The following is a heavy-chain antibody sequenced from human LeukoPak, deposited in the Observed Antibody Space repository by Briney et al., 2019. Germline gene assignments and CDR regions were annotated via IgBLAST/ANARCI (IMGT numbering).Heavy chain of an antibody. Sequence: ASVKVSCKASGGTFSSYAISWVRQAPGQGLEWMGGIIPIFGTANCAQKFQGRVTITADESTSTAYMELSSLRSEDTAVYYCARGVGRQWLVIDAFDLWGQGTMVTVSS. J-gene: IGHJ3*01. D-gene: IGHD6-19*01. CDR3: ARGVGRQWLVIDAFDL. CDR1: GGTFSSYA. V-gene: IGHV1-69*13. CDR2: IIPIFGTA.